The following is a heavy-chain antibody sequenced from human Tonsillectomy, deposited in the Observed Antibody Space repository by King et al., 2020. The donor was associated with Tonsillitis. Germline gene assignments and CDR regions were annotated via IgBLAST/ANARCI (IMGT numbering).Heavy chain of an antibody. CDR3: AKDQDDFWSGYSYRMDV. Sequence: VQLVESGGGVVQPGRSLRLSCAASGFTFSSYGMHWVRQAPGKGLEWVAVISYDGSNKYYADSVTGRFTISRDNSKNTLYLQMNSLRAEDTAVYYCAKDQDDFWSGYSYRMDVWGQGTTVTVSS. J-gene: IGHJ6*02. D-gene: IGHD3-3*01. V-gene: IGHV3-30*18. CDR1: GFTFSSYG. CDR2: ISYDGSNK.